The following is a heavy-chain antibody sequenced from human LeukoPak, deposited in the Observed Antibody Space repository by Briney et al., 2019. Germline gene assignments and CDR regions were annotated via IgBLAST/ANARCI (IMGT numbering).Heavy chain of an antibody. Sequence: SETLSLTCTVSGGSMSSHYWSWIRQPPGKGLERIGYIYYSGSTNYNPSLKSRVTISVDTSKNQFSLKLNSVTAADTAVYYCARGISGTTYNYYYYMDVWGKGTTVTVSS. CDR1: GGSMSSHY. CDR3: ARGISGTTYNYYYYMDV. D-gene: IGHD1-7*01. V-gene: IGHV4-59*11. CDR2: IYYSGST. J-gene: IGHJ6*03.